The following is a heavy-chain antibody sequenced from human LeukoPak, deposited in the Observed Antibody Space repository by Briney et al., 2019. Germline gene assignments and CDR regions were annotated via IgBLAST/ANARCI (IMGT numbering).Heavy chain of an antibody. V-gene: IGHV4-39*01. CDR3: ARWGDDEGFDY. Sequence: SETLSLTCTVSGGSISSSSYYWGWIRQPPGKGLEWIGSIYYSGSTYYNPSLKSRVTISVDTSKNQFSLKLSSVTAADTAVYYCARWGDDEGFDYWGQGTLVTVSS. D-gene: IGHD3-16*01. CDR2: IYYSGST. CDR1: GGSISSSSYY. J-gene: IGHJ4*02.